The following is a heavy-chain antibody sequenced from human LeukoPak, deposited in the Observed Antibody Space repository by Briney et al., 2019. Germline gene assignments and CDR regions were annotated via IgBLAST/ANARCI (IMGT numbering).Heavy chain of an antibody. D-gene: IGHD3-22*01. CDR3: ARYYDSTGYYYLDY. CDR2: ISASNGNT. CDR1: GYTFTSYG. V-gene: IGHV1-18*01. J-gene: IGHJ4*02. Sequence: ASVKVSCKASGYTFTSYGISWVRQAPGQGLEWMGWISASNGNTNYAQKLQGRVTMTTDTSTSTAYMDLRSLRSDDTAVYYCARYYDSTGYYYLDYWGQGTLVTVSS.